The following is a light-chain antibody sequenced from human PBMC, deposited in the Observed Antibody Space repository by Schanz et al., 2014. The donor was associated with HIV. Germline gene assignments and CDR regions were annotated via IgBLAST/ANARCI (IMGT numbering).Light chain of an antibody. CDR1: SGHRTYA. Sequence: QSVLTQSPSASASLGASVKLTCTLDSGHRTYAIAWHQQQPETGPRYLMNLNSDGSHSKGDGIPDRFSGSSSGAERYLTISSLQSEDEADYYCQTWGTGIVVFGGGTKVTVL. J-gene: IGLJ2*01. V-gene: IGLV4-69*02. CDR3: QTWGTGIVV. CDR2: LNSDGSH.